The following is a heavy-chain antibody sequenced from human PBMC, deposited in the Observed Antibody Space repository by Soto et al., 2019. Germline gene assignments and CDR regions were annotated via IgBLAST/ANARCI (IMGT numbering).Heavy chain of an antibody. D-gene: IGHD3-16*01. CDR1: GFSFSGFI. CDR2: INPRGDVT. Sequence: DVQLLESGGGLVQPGGSLRLSFAPSGFSFSGFIMDWVRQAPGKGLEWVSEINPRGDVTNYAESVKGRFTVSRDNSRNSLYLQLSSLRVDDTAVYYCAKRLWAVGGPFHYWGQGTLFTVSS. J-gene: IGHJ4*02. CDR3: AKRLWAVGGPFHY. V-gene: IGHV3-23*01.